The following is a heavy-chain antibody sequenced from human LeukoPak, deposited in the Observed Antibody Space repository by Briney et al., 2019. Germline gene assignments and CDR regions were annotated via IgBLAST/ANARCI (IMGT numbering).Heavy chain of an antibody. CDR3: ATDQIALYYFDY. D-gene: IGHD3-22*01. V-gene: IGHV3-23*01. J-gene: IGHJ4*02. Sequence: PGGSLRLSCAASGCTFSSYAMSWVRQAPGKGLEWVSTISGSGGNTYYADSVKGRFAISRDNSQNTLNLQVNSLRAEDTAVYYCATDQIALYYFDYWGQGTLVTVSS. CDR1: GCTFSSYA. CDR2: ISGSGGNT.